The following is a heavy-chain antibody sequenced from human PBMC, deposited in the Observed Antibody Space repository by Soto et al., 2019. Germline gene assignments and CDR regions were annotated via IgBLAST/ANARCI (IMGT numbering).Heavy chain of an antibody. CDR1: GFTFSSYA. V-gene: IGHV3-23*01. J-gene: IGHJ4*02. D-gene: IGHD3-3*01. CDR3: AKGLLEPPITIFGVVIIRLDY. Sequence: GGSLRLSCAASGFTFSSYAMSWVRQAPGKGLEWVSAISGSGGSTYYADSVKGRFTISRDNSKNTLYLQMNSLRAEDTAVYYCAKGLLEPPITIFGVVIIRLDYWGQGTLVTVSS. CDR2: ISGSGGST.